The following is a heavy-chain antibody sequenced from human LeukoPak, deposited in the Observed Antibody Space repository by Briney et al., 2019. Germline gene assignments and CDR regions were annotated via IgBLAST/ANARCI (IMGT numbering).Heavy chain of an antibody. D-gene: IGHD6-19*01. Sequence: GGSLRLSCAGSGFTFSRHWMSWVRQAPGKGLEWVANIKQDGSEKYYVDSVKGRFTLFRDDAKNSVYLQMNSLRVEDTAVYYCARDSGSGGPWGQGTLVTVSS. CDR2: IKQDGSEK. CDR1: GFTFSRHW. CDR3: ARDSGSGGP. J-gene: IGHJ5*02. V-gene: IGHV3-7*01.